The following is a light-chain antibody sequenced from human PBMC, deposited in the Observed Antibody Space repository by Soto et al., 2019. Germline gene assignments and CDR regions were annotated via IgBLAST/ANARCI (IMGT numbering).Light chain of an antibody. J-gene: IGKJ1*01. Sequence: EIVLTQSPDTLSLSPGEGATLSCRASQSGVTTYLAWYQHKPGQSPRLLIHGASTRAAGIPDRFSGSGSQTDFTLTISRLEPEDFAVYYCQQYGSSPWTFGQGTKVEIK. CDR1: QSGVTTY. CDR2: GAS. CDR3: QQYGSSPWT. V-gene: IGKV3-20*01.